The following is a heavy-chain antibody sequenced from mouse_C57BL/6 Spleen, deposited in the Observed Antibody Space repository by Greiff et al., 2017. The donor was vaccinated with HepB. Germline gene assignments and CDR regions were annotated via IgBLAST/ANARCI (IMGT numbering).Heavy chain of an antibody. J-gene: IGHJ2*01. Sequence: EVQLQQSGPELVKPGASVKISCKASGYSFTGYYMNWVKQSPEKSLEWIGEINPSTGGTTYNQKFKAKATLTVDKSSSTAYMQLKSLTSEDSAVYYCARKARGYDGGVDYWGQGTTLTVSS. CDR3: ARKARGYDGGVDY. CDR1: GYSFTGYY. CDR2: INPSTGGT. V-gene: IGHV1-42*01. D-gene: IGHD2-2*01.